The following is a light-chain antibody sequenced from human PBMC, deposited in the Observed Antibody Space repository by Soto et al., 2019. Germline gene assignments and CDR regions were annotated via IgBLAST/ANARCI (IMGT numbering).Light chain of an antibody. CDR3: QQSSCEPLT. Sequence: DIVMTQSPDSLAVSLGERATMNCKCSRSVLYKSNNKNHLAWYQQKPGQPPQLIIYWASTRASGVPERFSGNGSETDFTLTNSRMKAEDVVFYHCQQSSCEPLTVGGRPKADMK. J-gene: IGKJ4*01. CDR1: RSVLYKSNNKNH. CDR2: WAS. V-gene: IGKV4-1*01.